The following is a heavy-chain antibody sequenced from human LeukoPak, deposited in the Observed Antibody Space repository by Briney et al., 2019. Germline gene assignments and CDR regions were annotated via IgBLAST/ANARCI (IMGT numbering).Heavy chain of an antibody. CDR3: TEYSGSSPLALDV. Sequence: GRSLRLSWTAAGFTLGKYAMSWVRQAAGKGLEWVGFIRSKAYGGTTEYAASVKGRFTISRDDSKSIAYLQMNSLRTEDTAVYYCTEYSGSSPLALDVWGHGTTVTVSS. V-gene: IGHV3-49*04. J-gene: IGHJ6*02. CDR1: GFTLGKYA. D-gene: IGHD1-26*01. CDR2: IRSKAYGGTT.